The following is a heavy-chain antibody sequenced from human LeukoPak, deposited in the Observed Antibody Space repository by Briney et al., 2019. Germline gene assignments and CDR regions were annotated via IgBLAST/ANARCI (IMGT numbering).Heavy chain of an antibody. D-gene: IGHD7-27*01. Sequence: ASVKVSCKASGYTFTSYYMHWVRQAPGQGLEWMGWISAYNGNTHYAQKLQGRVTMTTDTSTSTAYMELRSLRSDDTAVYYCARDERPLGPYYYYYGMDVWGQGTTVTVSS. CDR2: ISAYNGNT. J-gene: IGHJ6*02. CDR3: ARDERPLGPYYYYYGMDV. CDR1: GYTFTSYY. V-gene: IGHV1-18*04.